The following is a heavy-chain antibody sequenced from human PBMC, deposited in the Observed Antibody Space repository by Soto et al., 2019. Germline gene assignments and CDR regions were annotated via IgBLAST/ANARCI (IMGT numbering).Heavy chain of an antibody. CDR2: ISYDGSNK. Sequence: QVQLVESGGGVVQPGRSLRLSCAASGFTFSSYAMHWVRQAPGKGLEWVAVISYDGSNKYYADSVKGRFTISRDNSKNTLYLQMNSLRAEDTAVYYCARDLLQYPSQNGYFDLWGRGTLVTVSS. J-gene: IGHJ2*01. D-gene: IGHD4-4*01. CDR1: GFTFSSYA. V-gene: IGHV3-30-3*01. CDR3: ARDLLQYPSQNGYFDL.